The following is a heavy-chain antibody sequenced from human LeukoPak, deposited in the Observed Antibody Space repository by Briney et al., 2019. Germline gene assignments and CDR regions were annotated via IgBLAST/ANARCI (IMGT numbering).Heavy chain of an antibody. CDR1: GYTFTSYY. CDR3: ARDPPITMVRGVIIKASCYFDY. Sequence: ASVKVSCKASGYTFTSYYMHWVRQAPGQGLEWMGIINPSGGSTSYAQKFQGRVTMTRDTSTSTVYMELSSLRSEDTAVYYCARDPPITMVRGVIIKASCYFDYWGQGTLVTVSS. V-gene: IGHV1-46*01. J-gene: IGHJ4*02. D-gene: IGHD3-10*01. CDR2: INPSGGST.